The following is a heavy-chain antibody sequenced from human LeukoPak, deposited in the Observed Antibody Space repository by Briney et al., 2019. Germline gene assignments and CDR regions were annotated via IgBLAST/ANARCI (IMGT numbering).Heavy chain of an antibody. Sequence: GGSLRLSCAASGFTFSSYAMSWVRQAPGKGLEWVSAISGSGGSTYYADSVKGRFTISRDNAKNSLYLQMNSLRAEDTAVYYCARDLGSYYYDSSGYYWFDPWGQGTLVTVSS. CDR1: GFTFSSYA. CDR2: ISGSGGST. D-gene: IGHD3-22*01. J-gene: IGHJ5*02. CDR3: ARDLGSYYYDSSGYYWFDP. V-gene: IGHV3-23*01.